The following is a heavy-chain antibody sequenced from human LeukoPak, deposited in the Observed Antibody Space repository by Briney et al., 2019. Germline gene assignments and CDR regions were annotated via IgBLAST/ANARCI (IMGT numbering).Heavy chain of an antibody. CDR1: GFTFSSYA. V-gene: IGHV3-23*01. CDR2: ISGSGGST. D-gene: IGHD3-10*01. Sequence: GGSLRLSCAASGFTFSSYAMSWVRQAPGKGLEWVSAISGSGGSTYYADSVKGRSTISRDNSKNTLYLQMNSLRAEDTAVYYCAKERLLWFGEFLNWFDPWGQGTLVTVSS. CDR3: AKERLLWFGEFLNWFDP. J-gene: IGHJ5*02.